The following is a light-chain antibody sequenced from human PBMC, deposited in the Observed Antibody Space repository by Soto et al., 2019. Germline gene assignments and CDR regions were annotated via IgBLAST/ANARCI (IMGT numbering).Light chain of an antibody. V-gene: IGKV1-39*01. J-gene: IGKJ1*01. CDR2: AAS. CDR3: QQSYRIPWT. CDR1: QSISTY. Sequence: DIQMTQSPSSLSASVGDRVIITCRASQSISTYVNWYQKKPGKGPELLIYAASTLQSGVPSRFSGSGSRTDFTLTISSLQPGDFATYYCQQSYRIPWTFGQGTTVEI.